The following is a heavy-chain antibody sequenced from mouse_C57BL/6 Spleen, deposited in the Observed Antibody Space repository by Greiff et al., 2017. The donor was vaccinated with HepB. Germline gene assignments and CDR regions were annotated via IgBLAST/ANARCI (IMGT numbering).Heavy chain of an antibody. D-gene: IGHD2-3*01. J-gene: IGHJ3*01. CDR2: ISDGGSYT. CDR3: AGYDGYYVFAY. V-gene: IGHV5-4*03. CDR1: GFTFSSYA. Sequence: DVMVVESGGGLVKPGGSLKLSCAASGFTFSSYAMSWVRQTPEKRLEWVATISDGGSYTYYPDNVKGRFTISRDNAKNNLYLQMSHLKSEDTAMYYCAGYDGYYVFAYWGQGTLVTVSA.